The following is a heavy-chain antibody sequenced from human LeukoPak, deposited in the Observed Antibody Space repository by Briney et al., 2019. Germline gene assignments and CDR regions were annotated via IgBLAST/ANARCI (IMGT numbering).Heavy chain of an antibody. CDR1: GGFISNYY. Sequence: SETLSLTCTVSGGFISNYYWSWIRQPAGKGLEWIGRIYTSGSTNYNPSLKSRVTMSLDTSKNQFSLKLSSVTAADTPLYYCAREFVGATFDSWGQGTLVTVSS. D-gene: IGHD1-26*01. J-gene: IGHJ4*02. CDR3: AREFVGATFDS. CDR2: IYTSGST. V-gene: IGHV4-4*07.